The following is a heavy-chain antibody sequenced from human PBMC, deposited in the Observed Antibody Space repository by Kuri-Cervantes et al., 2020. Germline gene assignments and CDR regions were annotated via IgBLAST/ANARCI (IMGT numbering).Heavy chain of an antibody. CDR2: MNPNSGNT. J-gene: IGHJ6*02. D-gene: IGHD6-19*01. V-gene: IGHV1-8*02. Sequence: ASVKVSCKASGYTFTGYYMHWVRQAPGQGLEWMGWMNPNSGNTGYAQKFQGRVTMTRNTSISTAYMELSSLRSEDTAVYYCARDSSGWENYYYYGMDVWGRGTTVTVSS. CDR1: GYTFTGYY. CDR3: ARDSSGWENYYYYGMDV.